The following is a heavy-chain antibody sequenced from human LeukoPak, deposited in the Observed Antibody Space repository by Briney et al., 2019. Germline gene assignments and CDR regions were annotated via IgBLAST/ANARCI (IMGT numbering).Heavy chain of an antibody. V-gene: IGHV6-1*01. J-gene: IGHJ3*02. D-gene: IGHD3-16*01. CDR1: GDSVSNNNAA. CDR2: TYYRSKWYT. Sequence: SQTLSLTCAISGDSVSNNNAAWNWIRQSPSRGLEWLGRTYYRSKWYTDYAVSVSSRITVNPDASKNQFSLQLNSVTPEDTAVYYCASSSLRGSDAFDIWGQGTMVTVSS. CDR3: ASSSLRGSDAFDI.